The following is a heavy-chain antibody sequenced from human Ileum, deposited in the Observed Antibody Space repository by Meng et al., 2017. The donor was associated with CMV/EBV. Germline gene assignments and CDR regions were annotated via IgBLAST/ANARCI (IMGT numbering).Heavy chain of an antibody. V-gene: IGHV3-15*01. CDR2: IKSRTDGGTT. J-gene: IGHJ1*01. CDR1: EFTISDAW. Sequence: EXQLVEXXXGLVNPGXSLRLCXAASEFTISDAWMSWVRQAPGKGLEWVSRIKSRTDGGTTDYAAPVKGRFTISRDDSKNTLYLQINSLKTEDTAVYYCTTDRDPSELQFHHWGQGTLVTVSS. CDR3: TTDRDPSELQFHH. D-gene: IGHD3-10*01.